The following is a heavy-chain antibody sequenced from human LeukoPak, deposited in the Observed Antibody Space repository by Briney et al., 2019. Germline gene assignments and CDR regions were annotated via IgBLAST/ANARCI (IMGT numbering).Heavy chain of an antibody. J-gene: IGHJ5*02. V-gene: IGHV1-69*01. Sequence: EASVTVSCKASGGTFSSYAISWVRQAPGQGLEWMGGIIPIFGTANYAQKFQGRVTITADESTSTAYMELSSLRSEDTAVYYCARSDYGGNSFDWFDPWGQGTLVTVSS. CDR3: ARSDYGGNSFDWFDP. CDR1: GGTFSSYA. CDR2: IIPIFGTA. D-gene: IGHD4-23*01.